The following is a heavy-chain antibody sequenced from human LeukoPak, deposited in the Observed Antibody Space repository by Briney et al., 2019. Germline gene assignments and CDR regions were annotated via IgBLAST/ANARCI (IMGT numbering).Heavy chain of an antibody. Sequence: SETLSLTCAVYGGSFSGYYWSWIRQPPGKGLEWIGEINHSGSTNYNPSLKSRVTISVDTSKNQFSLKLSSVTAADTAVYCCARCYYGSGSYYNTWGQGTLVTVSS. D-gene: IGHD3-10*01. V-gene: IGHV4-34*01. CDR1: GGSFSGYY. CDR3: ARCYYGSGSYYNT. CDR2: INHSGST. J-gene: IGHJ5*02.